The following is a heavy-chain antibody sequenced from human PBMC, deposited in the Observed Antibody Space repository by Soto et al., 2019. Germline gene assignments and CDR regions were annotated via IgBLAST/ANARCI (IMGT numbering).Heavy chain of an antibody. J-gene: IGHJ4*02. CDR1: GFTFSSYA. V-gene: IGHV3-23*01. Sequence: PGGSLRLSCAASGFTFSSYAMSWVRQAPGKGLEWVSAISGSGGSTYYADSVKGRFTISRDNSKNTLYLQMNSLRAEDTAVYYCAKAKLTMVRGVSKIYYFDYWGQGTLVTVSS. D-gene: IGHD3-10*01. CDR3: AKAKLTMVRGVSKIYYFDY. CDR2: ISGSGGST.